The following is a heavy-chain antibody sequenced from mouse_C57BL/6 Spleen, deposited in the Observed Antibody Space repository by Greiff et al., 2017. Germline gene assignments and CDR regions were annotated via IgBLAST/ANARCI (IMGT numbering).Heavy chain of an antibody. CDR3: ARQAYDYVEAPLAMGC. J-gene: IGHJ4*01. V-gene: IGHV5-6*01. CDR2: ISSGGSYT. Sequence: DVHLVESGGDLVKPGGSLTLSCAASGFTFSSYGMSWVRQTPDKRLEWVATISSGGSYTYYPDSVKGRVTISRDKAKNTKYLQMSSLPSADTAMFYCARQAYDYVEAPLAMGCWGQGASVTVSS. CDR1: GFTFSSYG. D-gene: IGHD2-4*01.